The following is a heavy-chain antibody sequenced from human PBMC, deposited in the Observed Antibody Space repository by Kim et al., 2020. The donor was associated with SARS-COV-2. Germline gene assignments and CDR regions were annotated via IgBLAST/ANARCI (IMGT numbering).Heavy chain of an antibody. CDR2: IYYSGST. CDR3: ARVTKVWGSGKSFDY. V-gene: IGHV4-59*13. CDR1: GGSISSYY. Sequence: SETLSLTCTVSGGSISSYYWSWIRQPPGKGLEWIGYIYYSGSTNYNPSLKSRVTISVDTSKNQFSLKLSSVTAADTAVYYCARVTKVWGSGKSFDYWGQGTLVTVSS. D-gene: IGHD3-16*01. J-gene: IGHJ4*02.